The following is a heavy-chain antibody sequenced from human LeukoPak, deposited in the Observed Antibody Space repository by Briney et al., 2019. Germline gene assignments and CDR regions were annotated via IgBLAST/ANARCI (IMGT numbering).Heavy chain of an antibody. D-gene: IGHD5-18*01. V-gene: IGHV4-59*01. J-gene: IGHJ4*02. Sequence: SETLSLTCTVSGGSISSYYWSWIRQPPGKGLEWIGYIYYSGSTNYNPSLKSRVTISVDTSKNQFSLKLSSVTAADTAVYYCATLIDDTAMADYWGQGTLVTVSS. CDR2: IYYSGST. CDR3: ATLIDDTAMADY. CDR1: GGSISSYY.